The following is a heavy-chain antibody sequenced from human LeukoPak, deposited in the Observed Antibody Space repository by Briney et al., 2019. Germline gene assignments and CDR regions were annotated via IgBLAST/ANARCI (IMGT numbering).Heavy chain of an antibody. CDR3: AAKTRLSAVTSSYYVDV. CDR2: ITESGDNT. D-gene: IGHD4-17*01. J-gene: IGHJ6*03. CDR1: AFTFPTYG. Sequence: GGSLRLSCAASAFTFPTYGMIWVRQAPGKGLEWVSSITESGDNTYYADSVKGRFTISRDNSKNTLYLQMNSLRAEDTAVYYCAAKTRLSAVTSSYYVDVWGKGTTATVSS. V-gene: IGHV3-23*01.